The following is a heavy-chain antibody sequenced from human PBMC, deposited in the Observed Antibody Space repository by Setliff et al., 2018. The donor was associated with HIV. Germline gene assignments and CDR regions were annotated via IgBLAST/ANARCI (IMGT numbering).Heavy chain of an antibody. V-gene: IGHV1-46*02. CDR3: ARAYYDSVWGSHRYRFYYFDY. D-gene: IGHD3-16*02. J-gene: IGHJ4*02. CDR1: GYTFNNYY. CDR2: INPSDNRT. Sequence: RASVKVSCKASGYTFNNYYMHWVRQAPGQGLEWMGIINPSDNRTYYAQKFQGRVTMTRDMSTSSVYMELRSLRSEDTAVYYCARAYYDSVWGSHRYRFYYFDYWGQGSLVTVSS.